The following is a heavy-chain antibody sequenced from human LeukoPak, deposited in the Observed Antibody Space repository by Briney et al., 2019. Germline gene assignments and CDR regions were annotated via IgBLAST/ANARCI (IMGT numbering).Heavy chain of an antibody. CDR2: IYTSGST. CDR1: GGSISSYY. CDR3: ARDLNWYSGYLFDY. D-gene: IGHD5-12*01. J-gene: IGHJ4*02. Sequence: SETLSLTCTVSGGSISSYYWSWIRQPAGKGLEWIGRIYTSGSTNYNPSLKSRGTMSVDTSKTQFSLKLSSVTAADTAVYSCARDLNWYSGYLFDYWGQGTLVTVSS. V-gene: IGHV4-4*07.